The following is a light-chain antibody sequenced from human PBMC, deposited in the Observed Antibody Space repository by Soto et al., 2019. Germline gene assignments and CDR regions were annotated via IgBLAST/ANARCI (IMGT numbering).Light chain of an antibody. CDR1: QSVSSSY. J-gene: IGKJ2*01. CDR2: GAS. Sequence: EIVLTQSPGTLSLSPGERATLSCRASQSVSSSYLAWYQQKPGQAPRLLIYGASSRATGIPDRFSGSGSGTDFTLTISRLEPEDFAVYYCQQCGSSPPYTIGQGIKVDIK. CDR3: QQCGSSPPYT. V-gene: IGKV3-20*01.